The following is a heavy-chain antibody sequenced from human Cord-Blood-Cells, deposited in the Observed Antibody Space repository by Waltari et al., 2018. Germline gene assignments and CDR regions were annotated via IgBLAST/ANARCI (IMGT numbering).Heavy chain of an antibody. V-gene: IGHV3-23*01. J-gene: IGHJ6*03. CDR2: ISGSGGST. Sequence: DVQLLVSGGGLVQPGGSLRLSCAASGFTFSTDAMIWVRQAPGKGLEWVSAISGSGGSTYYADSVKGRFTISRDNAKNTLYLQMNSLRAEDTAVYYCAKDRTDYYYYMDVWGKGTTVTVSS. D-gene: IGHD2-2*01. CDR1: GFTFSTDA. CDR3: AKDRTDYYYYMDV.